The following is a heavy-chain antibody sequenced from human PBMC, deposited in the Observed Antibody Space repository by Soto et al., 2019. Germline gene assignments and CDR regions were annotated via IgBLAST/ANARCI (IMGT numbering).Heavy chain of an antibody. Sequence: QVQLVESGGGVVQPGRSLRLSCAASGFTFSSYGMHWVRQAPGKGLEWVTFISCYGSNKYYADSVKGRFTISRDDSXXPLYLQMNSLGGEDTAVYYWAKDGGYERTFGFFEYWGQGTLVTVSS. CDR1: GFTFSSYG. CDR3: AKDGGYERTFGFFEY. J-gene: IGHJ4*02. D-gene: IGHD3-16*01. CDR2: ISCYGSNK. V-gene: IGHV3-30*18.